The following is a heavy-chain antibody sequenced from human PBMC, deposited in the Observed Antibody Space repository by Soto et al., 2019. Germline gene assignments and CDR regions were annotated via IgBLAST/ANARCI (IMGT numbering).Heavy chain of an antibody. Sequence: SETLSLTCTVSGGSISSYYWSWIRQPPGKGLEWIGYIYYSGSTNYNPSLKSRVTISVDTSKNQFSLKLSSVTAADTAVYYCARINWNDDHYFDYWGQGTLVTVSS. CDR2: IYYSGST. CDR1: GGSISSYY. CDR3: ARINWNDDHYFDY. V-gene: IGHV4-59*01. D-gene: IGHD1-1*01. J-gene: IGHJ4*02.